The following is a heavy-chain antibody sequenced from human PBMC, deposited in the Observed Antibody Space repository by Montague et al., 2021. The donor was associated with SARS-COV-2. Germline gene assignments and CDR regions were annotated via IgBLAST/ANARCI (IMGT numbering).Heavy chain of an antibody. CDR1: AFTFSSYD. Sequence: SLRLSCAASAFTFSSYDMYWVRQVTGKGLEWVSAIGTAGDTFYSGSVKGRFTISRENAKESLYLQMNSLRAGDTAVYYCARGNPLPIPIGGWRGYNLDVWGQGTTVTVSS. D-gene: IGHD5-24*01. CDR2: IGTAGDT. CDR3: ARGNPLPIPIGGWRGYNLDV. J-gene: IGHJ6*02. V-gene: IGHV3-13*01.